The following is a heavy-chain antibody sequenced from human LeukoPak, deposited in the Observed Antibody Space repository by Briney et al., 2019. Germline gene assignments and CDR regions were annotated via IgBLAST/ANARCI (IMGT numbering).Heavy chain of an antibody. Sequence: SETLSLTCTVSGGSISSSSYYWGWIRQPPGKGLEWIGSFYYSGATYYNPSLKSRVTILVDTSKNQFSLMVTSVTAADTAIYYCARAIGYYYDSSGIDWGQGTLVTVSS. V-gene: IGHV4-39*07. J-gene: IGHJ4*02. CDR1: GGSISSSSYY. CDR2: FYYSGAT. CDR3: ARAIGYYYDSSGID. D-gene: IGHD3-22*01.